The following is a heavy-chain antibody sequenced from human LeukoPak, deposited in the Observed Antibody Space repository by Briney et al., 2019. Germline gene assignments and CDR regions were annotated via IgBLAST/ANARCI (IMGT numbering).Heavy chain of an antibody. CDR2: IRYDGSNK. D-gene: IGHD6-19*01. V-gene: IGHV3-30*02. CDR1: GFTFSSYG. CDR3: ARDQVAVAGYKLDY. Sequence: GGSLRLSCAASGFTFSSYGMHWVRQAPGKGLEWVAFIRYDGSNKYYADSVKGRFTISRDNSKNTLYLQMNSLRAEDTAVYYCARDQVAVAGYKLDYWGQGTLVTVSS. J-gene: IGHJ4*02.